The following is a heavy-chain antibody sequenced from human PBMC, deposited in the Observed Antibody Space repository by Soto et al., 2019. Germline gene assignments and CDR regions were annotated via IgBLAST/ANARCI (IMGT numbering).Heavy chain of an antibody. D-gene: IGHD2-8*01. CDR1: GYTFTSYD. V-gene: IGHV1-3*01. Sequence: QVQLVQSGAEVKKPGASVKVSCRASGYTFTSYDVHWLRQAPGQGLEWMGWINSGNGKTKYSQKFQGTITITKDTYATTAYMELISLRYEDTAMYYCARGLGLCSNRVCSRANAFDIWGQGTMIIVSS. CDR2: INSGNGKT. J-gene: IGHJ3*02. CDR3: ARGLGLCSNRVCSRANAFDI.